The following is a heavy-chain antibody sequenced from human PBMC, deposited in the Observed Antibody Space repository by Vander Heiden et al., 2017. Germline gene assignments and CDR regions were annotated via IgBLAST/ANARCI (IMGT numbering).Heavy chain of an antibody. D-gene: IGHD2-15*01. CDR1: GYTFTSYY. V-gene: IGHV1-46*01. CDR2: INPSGGST. Sequence: QVQLVQSGAEVKKPGASVKVSCKASGYTFTSYYMPWVRQAPGQGLEWMGIINPSGGSTSYAQKFQGRVTMTRDTSTSTVYMELSSLRSEDTAVYYCARARYCSGGSCYRTAFDYWGQGTLVTVSS. J-gene: IGHJ4*02. CDR3: ARARYCSGGSCYRTAFDY.